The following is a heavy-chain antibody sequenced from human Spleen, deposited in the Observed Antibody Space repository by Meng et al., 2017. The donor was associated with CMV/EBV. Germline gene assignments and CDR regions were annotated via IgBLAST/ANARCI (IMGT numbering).Heavy chain of an antibody. Sequence: GAYYWSWIRQHPGKGLEWIGYIYYNGSTYYNPSLKSRVTISVDTSENQFSLKLSSVTAADTAVYYCARVMRMSGYCSSTSCPKRFDPWGQGTLVTVSS. V-gene: IGHV4-31*02. CDR2: IYYNGST. J-gene: IGHJ5*02. CDR1: GAYY. CDR3: ARVMRMSGYCSSTSCPKRFDP. D-gene: IGHD2-2*01.